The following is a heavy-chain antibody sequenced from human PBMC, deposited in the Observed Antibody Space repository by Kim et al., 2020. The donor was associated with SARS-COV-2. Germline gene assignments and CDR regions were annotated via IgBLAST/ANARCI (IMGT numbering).Heavy chain of an antibody. CDR2: ISSSSSYI. CDR1: GFTFSSYS. D-gene: IGHD3-10*01. V-gene: IGHV3-21*01. J-gene: IGHJ4*02. CDR3: AQQYYGSGSYFGY. Sequence: GGSLRLSCAASGFTFSSYSLNWVRQAPGKGLEWVSSISSSSSYIYYADSVKGRFTISRDNAKNSLYLQMNSLRAEDTAVYYCAQQYYGSGSYFGYWGQGTLFTVSS.